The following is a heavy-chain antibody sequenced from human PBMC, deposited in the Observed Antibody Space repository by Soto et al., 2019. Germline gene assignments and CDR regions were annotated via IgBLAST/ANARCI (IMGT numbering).Heavy chain of an antibody. J-gene: IGHJ6*03. CDR1: GFTFSSYA. Sequence: GGSLRLSCAASGFTFSSYAMSWVRQAPVKGLEWVAAISGSGGSTYYADSVKGRFTISRDNSKNTLYLQMNSLRAEDTAVYYCAKHGAVIPFDMYYYYYMAVWGQGTTVTFSS. CDR2: ISGSGGST. V-gene: IGHV3-23*01. D-gene: IGHD3-3*01. CDR3: AKHGAVIPFDMYYYYYMAV.